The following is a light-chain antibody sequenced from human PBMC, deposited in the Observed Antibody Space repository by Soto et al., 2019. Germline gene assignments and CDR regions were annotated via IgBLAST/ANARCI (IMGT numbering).Light chain of an antibody. Sequence: DIQMTQSPSAMSASVGDRATITCRASQGVSNRLAWIQQKPGKVPERLIYAATLLQSGVPSRFSGSGSGTEFTLTVSSLQPEDFATYYCVQHNSYPWTFGQGTKVEIK. CDR1: QGVSNR. J-gene: IGKJ1*01. CDR3: VQHNSYPWT. V-gene: IGKV1-17*03. CDR2: AAT.